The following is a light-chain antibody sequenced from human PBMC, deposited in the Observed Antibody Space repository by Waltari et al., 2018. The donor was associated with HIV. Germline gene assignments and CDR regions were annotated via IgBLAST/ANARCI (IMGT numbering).Light chain of an antibody. CDR2: EVT. V-gene: IGLV2-23*02. Sequence: QSALTQPASVSGSPGQSITVSCTGTSSDVGTYDLVSWYQQHPGKAPKLMIYEVTKRPSGVSNRFSGSKSGNTASLTVSGLQADDEAEYYCCSYRGSNTWVFGGWTKVTVL. CDR1: SSDVGTYDL. CDR3: CSYRGSNTWV. J-gene: IGLJ3*02.